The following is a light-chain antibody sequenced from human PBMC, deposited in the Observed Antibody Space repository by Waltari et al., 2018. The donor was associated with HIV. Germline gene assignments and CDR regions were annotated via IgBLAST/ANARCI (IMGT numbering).Light chain of an antibody. J-gene: IGLJ1*01. CDR1: SSNVGRNH. CDR2: DNE. V-gene: IGLV1-51*01. CDR3: GTWDSSLSAGEI. Sequence: QSVLTQPPSVSAAPGQNVTISCSGSSSNVGRNHVAWDQQLPGTAPKLLIYDNEQRLSGIPDRFSGSKSGTSATLGITGLQTGDEADYFCGTWDSSLSAGEIFGTGTKVTVL.